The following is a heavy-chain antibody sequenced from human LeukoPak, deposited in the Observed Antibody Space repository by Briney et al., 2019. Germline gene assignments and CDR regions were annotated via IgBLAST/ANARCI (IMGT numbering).Heavy chain of an antibody. J-gene: IGHJ3*02. D-gene: IGHD3-22*01. V-gene: IGHV1-2*02. CDR2: INPNSGGT. CDR1: GYTFTGYY. CDR3: ATYYYDSSGYYYVRAEHAFDI. Sequence: ASVKVSCKASGYTFTGYYMHWVRQAPGQGLEWMGWINPNSGGTNYAQKFQGRVTMTRDTSISTAYMELSRLRSDDTAAYYCATYYYDSSGYYYVRAEHAFDIWGQGTMVTVSS.